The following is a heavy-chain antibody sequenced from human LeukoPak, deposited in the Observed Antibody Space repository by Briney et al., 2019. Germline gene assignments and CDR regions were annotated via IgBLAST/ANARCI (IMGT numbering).Heavy chain of an antibody. D-gene: IGHD1-1*01. CDR3: VRERRVGQLPGAFDC. CDR2: INNDGTST. J-gene: IGHJ4*02. V-gene: IGHV3-74*01. Sequence: GGSLRLSCAASGFTFSGYWMHWVRQAPGKGLVWVSRINNDGTSTTYADSVKGRFTISRDNAKNTVYLEMNSLRAEDTAVYYCVRERRVGQLPGAFDCWGQGTLVTVSS. CDR1: GFTFSGYW.